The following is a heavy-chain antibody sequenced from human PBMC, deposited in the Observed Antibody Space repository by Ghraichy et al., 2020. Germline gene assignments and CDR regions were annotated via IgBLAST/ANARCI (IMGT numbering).Heavy chain of an antibody. V-gene: IGHV3-66*01. J-gene: IGHJ4*02. CDR1: GFTVSSNY. Sequence: ETLRLSCAASGFTVSSNYMSWVRQAPGKGLEWVSVIYSGGSTYYADSVKGRFTISRDNSKNTLYLQMNSLRAEDTAVYYCAREREVDSSGWYGETEKYYFDYWGQGTLVTVSS. CDR2: IYSGGST. D-gene: IGHD6-19*01. CDR3: AREREVDSSGWYGETEKYYFDY.